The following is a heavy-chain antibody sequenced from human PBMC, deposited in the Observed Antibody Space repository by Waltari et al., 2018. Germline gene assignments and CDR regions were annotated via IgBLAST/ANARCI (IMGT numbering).Heavy chain of an antibody. CDR3: AREGGTSGYSGFFDT. Sequence: PLVESGGGVVQPGRSLSLSCAAPGYTFRNHIIHWVRRTPGKGLEGVAAISYDGFSKYYADSVKGRFTIVVDASTTTVNLQLNSLTNEDTAVYYCAREGGTSGYSGFFDTWGPGTQVTVSS. V-gene: IGHV3-30-3*01. D-gene: IGHD6-25*01. CDR2: ISYDGFSK. J-gene: IGHJ4*02. CDR1: GYTFRNHI.